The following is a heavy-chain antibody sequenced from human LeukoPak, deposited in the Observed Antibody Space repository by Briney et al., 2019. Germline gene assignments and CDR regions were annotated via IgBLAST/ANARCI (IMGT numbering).Heavy chain of an antibody. CDR2: IKQDGSEK. CDR1: GFTFSSYW. CDR3: ARVSYGAPPGRRGLAFDI. Sequence: GGSLRLSCAASGFTFSSYWVSWVRQAPGKGLEWVADIKQDGSEKYYVDSVKGRFTISRDNAKNSLYLQMNSLRAEDTAVYYCARVSYGAPPGRRGLAFDIWGQGTMVTVSS. J-gene: IGHJ3*02. D-gene: IGHD4/OR15-4a*01. V-gene: IGHV3-7*01.